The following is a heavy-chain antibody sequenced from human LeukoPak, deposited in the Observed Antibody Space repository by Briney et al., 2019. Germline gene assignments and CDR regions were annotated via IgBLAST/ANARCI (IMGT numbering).Heavy chain of an antibody. J-gene: IGHJ3*02. V-gene: IGHV3-7*01. CDR1: GFTFSSYW. Sequence: PGGSLRLSCAASGFTFSSYWMSWVRQAPGKGLEWVANIKQDGSEKYYVDSVKGRFTISRDNAKNSLYLQMNSLGAEDTAVYYCARDGSGWYYLSAFDIWGQGTMVTVSS. D-gene: IGHD6-19*01. CDR2: IKQDGSEK. CDR3: ARDGSGWYYLSAFDI.